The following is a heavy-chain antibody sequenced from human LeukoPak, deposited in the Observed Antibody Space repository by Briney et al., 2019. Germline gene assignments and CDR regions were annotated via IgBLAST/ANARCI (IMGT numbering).Heavy chain of an antibody. J-gene: IGHJ3*02. CDR1: GGSISSYY. Sequence: SETLSLTCTVSGGSISSYYWSWIRQPPGKGLEWIGYIYHSGNTYYNPSLKSRVAISVDRSKNQFSLKLSSVTAADTAVYYCARAGHAFDIWGQGTMVTVSS. CDR2: IYHSGNT. V-gene: IGHV4-59*12. CDR3: ARAGHAFDI.